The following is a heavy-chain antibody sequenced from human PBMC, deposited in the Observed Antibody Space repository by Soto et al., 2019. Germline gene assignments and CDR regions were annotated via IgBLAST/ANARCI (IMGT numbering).Heavy chain of an antibody. Sequence: ASVKVSCKASGYTFTSYGISWVRQAPGQGLEWMGWISGYNGDTNYAQKFQGRVSMTIDTSTTTAYMELRSLTSDDTAVYYCAKNGQPPHYYYGLDVWGQGTKVTVSS. V-gene: IGHV1-18*01. CDR3: AKNGQPPHYYYGLDV. CDR1: GYTFTSYG. J-gene: IGHJ6*02. CDR2: ISGYNGDT. D-gene: IGHD2-8*01.